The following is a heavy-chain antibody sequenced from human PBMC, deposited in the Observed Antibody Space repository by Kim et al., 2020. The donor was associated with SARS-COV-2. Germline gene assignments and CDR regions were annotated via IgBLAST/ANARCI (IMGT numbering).Heavy chain of an antibody. D-gene: IGHD3-10*01. Sequence: GGSLRLSCAASGFTFSSYDMHWVRQATGKGLEWVSAIGTAGDTYYPGSVKGRFTISRENAKNSLYLQMNSLRAGDTAVYYCARGANPYYYGSGEPFDYWGQGTLVTVSS. J-gene: IGHJ4*02. V-gene: IGHV3-13*01. CDR1: GFTFSSYD. CDR2: IGTAGDT. CDR3: ARGANPYYYGSGEPFDY.